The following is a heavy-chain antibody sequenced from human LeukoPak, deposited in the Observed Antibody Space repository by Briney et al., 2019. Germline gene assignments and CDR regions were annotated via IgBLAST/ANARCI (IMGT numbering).Heavy chain of an antibody. CDR3: ARESVVTYNWFDP. CDR2: IYYSGST. CDR1: GGSISSSSYY. J-gene: IGHJ5*02. Sequence: KPSETLSLTCTVSGGSISSSSYYWGWIRQPPGKGLEWIGSIYYSGSTNYNPSLKSRVTISVDTSKNQFSLKLSSVIAADTAVYYCARESVVTYNWFDPWGQGTLVTVSS. V-gene: IGHV4-39*07. D-gene: IGHD2-21*02.